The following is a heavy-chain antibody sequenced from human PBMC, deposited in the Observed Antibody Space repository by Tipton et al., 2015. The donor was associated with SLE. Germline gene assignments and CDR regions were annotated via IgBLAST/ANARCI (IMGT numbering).Heavy chain of an antibody. Sequence: RSLRLSCAASGFTFDDYAMHWVRQAPGKGLEWVSGITWNSDRIGYADSVKGRFTISRDNAKNSLYLQMNSLRVDDTALYYCAKGTVLPIGWLDPWGQGTLVTVSS. D-gene: IGHD2-8*02. V-gene: IGHV3-9*01. CDR2: ITWNSDRI. CDR3: AKGTVLPIGWLDP. J-gene: IGHJ5*02. CDR1: GFTFDDYA.